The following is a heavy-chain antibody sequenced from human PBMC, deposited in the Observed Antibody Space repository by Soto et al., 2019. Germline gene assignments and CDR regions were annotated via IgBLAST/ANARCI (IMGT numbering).Heavy chain of an antibody. CDR2: IIPIFGTA. CDR3: ARQLESHIRGVPAY. J-gene: IGHJ4*02. D-gene: IGHD1-1*01. Sequence: GTPVNPSWDEAGVGHNFYSSRWARHALGQGLEWMGGIIPIFGTANYAQKFQGRVTITADESTSTAYMELSSLRSEDTAVYYCARQLESHIRGVPAYWRQGTLV. V-gene: IGHV1-69*01. CDR1: GVGHNFYS.